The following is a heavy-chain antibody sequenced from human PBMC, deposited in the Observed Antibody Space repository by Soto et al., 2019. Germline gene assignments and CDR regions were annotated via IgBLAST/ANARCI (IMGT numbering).Heavy chain of an antibody. D-gene: IGHD2-8*01. CDR1: GFTFSSYS. V-gene: IGHV3-21*01. CDR3: ARGLMVYAAFDY. CDR2: ISSSSSYI. J-gene: IGHJ4*02. Sequence: EVQLVESGGGLVQPGGSLRLSCAASGFTFSSYSMNWVRQAPGKGLEWVSSISSSSSYIYYADSVKGRFTISRDNAKNSLYLQMNSLRAEDTAVYYCARGLMVYAAFDYWGQGTLVTVSS.